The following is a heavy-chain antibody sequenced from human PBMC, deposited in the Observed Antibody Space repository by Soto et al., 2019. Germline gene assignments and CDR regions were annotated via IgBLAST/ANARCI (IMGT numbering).Heavy chain of an antibody. J-gene: IGHJ5*02. Sequence: PSETLSLTCTVSGGSISSYYWSWIRQPPGKGLEWIGYIYYSGSTNYNPSLKSRVTISVDTSKNQFSLKLSSVTAADTAVYYCARGFTMVRGVINRNWFDPWGQGTLVTVSS. V-gene: IGHV4-59*12. D-gene: IGHD3-10*01. CDR1: GGSISSYY. CDR3: ARGFTMVRGVINRNWFDP. CDR2: IYYSGST.